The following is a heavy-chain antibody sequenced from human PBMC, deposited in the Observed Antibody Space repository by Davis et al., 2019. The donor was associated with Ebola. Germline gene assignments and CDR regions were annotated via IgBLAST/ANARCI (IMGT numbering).Heavy chain of an antibody. V-gene: IGHV1-18*01. CDR2: ISPYNGNT. CDR1: GYTFSSYG. J-gene: IGHJ4*02. CDR3: ARSITMIVVGYFDY. D-gene: IGHD3-22*01. Sequence: ASAKVSCKASGYTFSSYGITWVRQAPAQGLEWMGWISPYNGNTNYAQKLQGRVTMTTDTSTSTAYMELRSLRSDDTAVYYCARSITMIVVGYFDYWGQGTLVTVSS.